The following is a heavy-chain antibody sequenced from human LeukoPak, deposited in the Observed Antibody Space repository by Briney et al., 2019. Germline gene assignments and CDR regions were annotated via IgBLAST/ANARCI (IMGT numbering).Heavy chain of an antibody. D-gene: IGHD3-9*01. CDR2: IKQDGSEK. CDR3: ARDQIIHYDILTGYYNGDAFDI. CDR1: GFTFSSYW. Sequence: GGTLRLSCAASGFTFSSYWMSWVRQAPGKGLEWVANIKQDGSEKYYVDSVKGRFTISRDNAKNSLYLQMNSLRAEDTAVYYCARDQIIHYDILTGYYNGDAFDIWGQGTMVTVSS. V-gene: IGHV3-7*01. J-gene: IGHJ3*02.